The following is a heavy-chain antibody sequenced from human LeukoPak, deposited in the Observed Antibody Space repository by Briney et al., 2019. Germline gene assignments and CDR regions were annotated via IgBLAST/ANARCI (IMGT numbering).Heavy chain of an antibody. J-gene: IGHJ4*02. CDR3: AIDPYYYDGSGSLDY. D-gene: IGHD3-22*01. CDR1: GYSFTSYW. CDR2: IDPSDSYT. V-gene: IGHV5-10-1*01. Sequence: GESLKVSCKGSGYSFTSYWITWVRQMPGKGLEWLGRIDPSDSYTDYSPSFQGHVTISADKSISTAYLQWSSLKASDTAMYYCAIDPYYYDGSGSLDYWGQGTLVTVSS.